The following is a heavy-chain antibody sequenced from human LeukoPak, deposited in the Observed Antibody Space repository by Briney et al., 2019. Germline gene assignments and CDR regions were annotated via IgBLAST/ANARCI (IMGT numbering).Heavy chain of an antibody. CDR2: IYYTGST. D-gene: IGHD2-15*01. CDR1: RGSISSSNYY. J-gene: IGHJ5*02. Sequence: PSETLSLTCTVSRGSISSSNYYWGWIRQPPGKGLEWIGSIYYTGSTYYNPSLKSRVTISVDTSKNQFSLKLSSVTAADTAVYYCARELLVVVAAIEGLFDPWGQGTLVTVSS. CDR3: ARELLVVVAAIEGLFDP. V-gene: IGHV4-39*07.